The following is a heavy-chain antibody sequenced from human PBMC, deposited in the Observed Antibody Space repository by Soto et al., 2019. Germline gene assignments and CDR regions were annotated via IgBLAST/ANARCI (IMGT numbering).Heavy chain of an antibody. Sequence: SATLSLTCVVYGGSFSGYYWSGVRQPPGKGLEWIGEINHSGSTNYNPSLKSRVTISVDTSKNQFSLKLSSVTAADTAVYYCARGRVSSGWYRDYWGQGTLVTVSS. D-gene: IGHD6-19*01. CDR1: GGSFSGYY. CDR3: ARGRVSSGWYRDY. J-gene: IGHJ4*02. CDR2: INHSGST. V-gene: IGHV4-34*01.